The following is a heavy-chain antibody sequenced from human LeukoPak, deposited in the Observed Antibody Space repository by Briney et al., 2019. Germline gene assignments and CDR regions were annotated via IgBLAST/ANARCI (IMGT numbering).Heavy chain of an antibody. CDR3: VLKGGVGVGDM. CDR2: ISSNGDNT. CDR1: RYTLTSYT. D-gene: IGHD3-16*01. V-gene: IGHV3-64D*09. Sequence: PGGSLRVSCSPPRYTLTSYTIYSVRQAPGKGLEYVSGISSNGDNTYYADSVKGRFTISRDNSKNTLYLQMSSRRAEDTAVYYCVLKGGVGVGDMWGRGTMVTVSS. J-gene: IGHJ3*02.